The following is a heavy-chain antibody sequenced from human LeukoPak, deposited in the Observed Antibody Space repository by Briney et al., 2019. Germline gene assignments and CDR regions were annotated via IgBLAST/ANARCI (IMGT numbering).Heavy chain of an antibody. J-gene: IGHJ4*02. CDR1: GFTFSSDA. CDR2: ISSTGGST. CDR3: ARNFISMVRGVIITTYFDY. Sequence: GGSLRLSCAASGFTFSSDAMRWVRQAPGKGLEWVSAISSTGGSTYYADSVKGRFTISRDNSKNTLYLQMNSLRAEDTAVYYCARNFISMVRGVIITTYFDYWGRGTLVTVSS. V-gene: IGHV3-23*01. D-gene: IGHD3-10*01.